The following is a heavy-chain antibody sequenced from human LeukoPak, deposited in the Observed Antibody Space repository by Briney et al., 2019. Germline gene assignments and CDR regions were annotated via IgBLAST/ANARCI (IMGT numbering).Heavy chain of an antibody. D-gene: IGHD5-12*01. Sequence: ASVKVSCKASGYTFTGYYMHWVRQAPGQGLEWMGWINPNSGGTNYAQKFQGRVTMTRDTSISTAYMELSRLRSDDTAVYYCARETLVAKAFDIWGQGTMVTVSS. CDR1: GYTFTGYY. V-gene: IGHV1-2*02. CDR3: ARETLVAKAFDI. CDR2: INPNSGGT. J-gene: IGHJ3*02.